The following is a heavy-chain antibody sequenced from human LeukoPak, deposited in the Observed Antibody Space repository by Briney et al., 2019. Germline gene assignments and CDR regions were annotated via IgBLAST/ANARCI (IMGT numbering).Heavy chain of an antibody. Sequence: GGSLRLSCAASGFTFSSYSMNWVRQAPGKGLEWVSSISSSSSYIYYADSVKGRFTISRDNAKNSLYLQMNSLRAEDTALYYCARALGLAAAGNLHYYFDYWGQGTLVTVSS. CDR2: ISSSSSYI. CDR1: GFTFSSYS. J-gene: IGHJ4*02. V-gene: IGHV3-21*04. D-gene: IGHD6-13*01. CDR3: ARALGLAAAGNLHYYFDY.